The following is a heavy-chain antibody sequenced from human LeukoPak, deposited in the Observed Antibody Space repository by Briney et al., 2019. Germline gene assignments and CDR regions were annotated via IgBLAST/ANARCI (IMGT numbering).Heavy chain of an antibody. J-gene: IGHJ5*02. Sequence: SETLSLTCTIFGSSISDNYYWGWTRRPPGKGLEWIGSVYHSGSTYYNPSLKSRVTLSVDTSNNHFSLKLRSVTAADTAVYYCARHNYYHFWSTLNWFDPWGQGTLVTVSS. V-gene: IGHV4-38-2*02. D-gene: IGHD3-3*01. CDR2: VYHSGST. CDR1: GSSISDNYY. CDR3: ARHNYYHFWSTLNWFDP.